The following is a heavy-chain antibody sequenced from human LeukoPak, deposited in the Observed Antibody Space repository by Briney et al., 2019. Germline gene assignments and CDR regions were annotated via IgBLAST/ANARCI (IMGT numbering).Heavy chain of an antibody. CDR2: ISAYNGNT. J-gene: IGHJ4*02. CDR3: ARDRGTAVFDY. D-gene: IGHD3-10*01. Sequence: RASVKVSCKASGYTFTSYGISWVRQAPGQGLEWMGWISAYNGNTNSAHKFQGRVTMTTDTSTTTAYMELRSLRSDGTAVYYCARDRGTAVFDYWGQGTLVTVSS. V-gene: IGHV1-18*01. CDR1: GYTFTSYG.